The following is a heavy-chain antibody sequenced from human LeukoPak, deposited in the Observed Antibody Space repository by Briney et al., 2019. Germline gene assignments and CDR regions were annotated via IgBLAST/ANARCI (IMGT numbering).Heavy chain of an antibody. CDR2: ISYDGSNK. D-gene: IGHD1-26*01. Sequence: GGSLRLSCAASGFTFSSYGMHWVRQAPGKGLEWVAVISYDGSNKYYADSVKGRFTISRDNSKNTLYLQMNSLRAEDTAVYFCANSDPSGYWGQGTLVTVSS. V-gene: IGHV3-30*18. CDR3: ANSDPSGY. J-gene: IGHJ4*02. CDR1: GFTFSSYG.